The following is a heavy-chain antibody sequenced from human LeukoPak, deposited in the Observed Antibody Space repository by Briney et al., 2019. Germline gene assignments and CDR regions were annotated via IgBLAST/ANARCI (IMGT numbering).Heavy chain of an antibody. V-gene: IGHV4-59*01. Sequence: PSETLSLTCTVSGGSISSYYWSWIRQPPGKGLEWIGYIYYSGSTNYNPSLKSRVTISVDTSKNQFSLKLSSVTAADTAVYYCARDRFGEPLDPWGQGTLVTVSS. CDR1: GGSISSYY. CDR2: IYYSGST. D-gene: IGHD3-16*01. J-gene: IGHJ5*02. CDR3: ARDRFGEPLDP.